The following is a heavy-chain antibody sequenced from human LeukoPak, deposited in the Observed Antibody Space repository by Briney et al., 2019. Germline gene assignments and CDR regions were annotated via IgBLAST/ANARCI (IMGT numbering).Heavy chain of an antibody. CDR2: ISWNSGSI. CDR3: IKSAGSGWYAPLDY. Sequence: GRSLTLSCAASGFTFDDYDMHWARQAPGKGLEWVSCISWNSGSIGYADSVKGRFTISRDNAKNSLYLQMNSLRAEDTVFYYCIKSAGSGWYAPLDYWGQGNLVTVSS. J-gene: IGHJ4*02. V-gene: IGHV3-9*01. CDR1: GFTFDDYD. D-gene: IGHD6-19*01.